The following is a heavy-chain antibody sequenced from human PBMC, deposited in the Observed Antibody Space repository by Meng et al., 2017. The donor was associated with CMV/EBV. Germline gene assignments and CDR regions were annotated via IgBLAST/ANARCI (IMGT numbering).Heavy chain of an antibody. V-gene: IGHV3-74*01. CDR3: ARGRGLLYGDYESPFDY. CDR2: INSDGSST. D-gene: IGHD4-17*01. Sequence: GFTFSSYWMHWVRQAPGKGLVWVSRINSDGSSTSYADSVKGRFTISRDNAKNTLYLQMNSLRAEDTAVYYCARGRGLLYGDYESPFDYWGQGTLVTVSS. CDR1: GFTFSSYW. J-gene: IGHJ4*02.